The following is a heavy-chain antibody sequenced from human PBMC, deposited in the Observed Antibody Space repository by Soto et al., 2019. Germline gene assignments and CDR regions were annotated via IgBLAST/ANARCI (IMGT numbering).Heavy chain of an antibody. J-gene: IGHJ4*01. D-gene: IGHD5-18*01. CDR3: ARDGRFSYGYDY. CDR1: GYTFTTYY. CDR2: INPNSGGT. Sequence: ASVKVSCKPSGYTFTTYYIHWVRQAPGQGLEWMGWINPNSGGTKYAQNFQGWVTLTRDTSISTAYMELSRLKPDDTAVYYCARDGRFSYGYDYWG. V-gene: IGHV1-2*04.